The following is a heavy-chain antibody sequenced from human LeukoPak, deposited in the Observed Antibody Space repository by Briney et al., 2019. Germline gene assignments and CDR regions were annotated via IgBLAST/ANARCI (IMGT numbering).Heavy chain of an antibody. CDR1: GYTFTSYG. D-gene: IGHD3-22*01. CDR2: ISAYNGNT. J-gene: IGHJ3*02. V-gene: IGHV1-18*01. CDR3: ARGGPAPHRITLIVVASSTDAFDI. Sequence: ASVKVSCKASGYTFTSYGISWVRQAPGQGLEWMGWISAYNGNTNYAQKLQGRVTMTTDTSTSTAYMELRSLRPDDTAVYYCARGGPAPHRITLIVVASSTDAFDIWGQGTMVTVSS.